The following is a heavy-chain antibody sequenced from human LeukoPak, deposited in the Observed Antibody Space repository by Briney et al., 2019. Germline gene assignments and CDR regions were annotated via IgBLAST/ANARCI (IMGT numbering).Heavy chain of an antibody. V-gene: IGHV3-48*03. J-gene: IGHJ6*03. CDR2: SSSSGSTT. CDR1: GFTFSSYE. CDR3: AKDGYCSGGSCYWDYYYYYYMDV. Sequence: PGGSLRLSCAASGFTFSSYEMNWVRQAPGKGLEWVSYSSSSGSTTYYADSVKGRFTISRDNSKNTLYLQVNSLRAEDTAVYYCAKDGYCSGGSCYWDYYYYYYMDVWGKGTTVTVSS. D-gene: IGHD2-15*01.